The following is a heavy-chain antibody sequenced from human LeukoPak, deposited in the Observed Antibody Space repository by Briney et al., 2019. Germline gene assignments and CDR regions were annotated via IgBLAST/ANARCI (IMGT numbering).Heavy chain of an antibody. J-gene: IGHJ4*02. CDR1: GGSISSYY. Sequence: PSETLSLTCTVSGGSISSYYWSWIRQPPGKGLEWIGYIYYSGSTNYNPSLKSRVTISVDTSKNQFSLKLSSVTAADTAVYYCARGDPKPYCSSTSCLDFDYWGQGTLVTVSS. D-gene: IGHD2-2*01. V-gene: IGHV4-59*01. CDR2: IYYSGST. CDR3: ARGDPKPYCSSTSCLDFDY.